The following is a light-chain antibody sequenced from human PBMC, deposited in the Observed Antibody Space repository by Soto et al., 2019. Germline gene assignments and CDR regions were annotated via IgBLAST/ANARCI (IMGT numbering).Light chain of an antibody. V-gene: IGKV3-20*01. CDR3: QQYGSSPPT. Sequence: EIVLTQSPGTLSLSPGERATLSCRASQSVSTNYLAWYQRKPGQAPRLLIYGASSRATDIPDRFSGSGSGTDLPLTITRLKPEDFAVYYCQQYGSSPPTFGQGTKVEL. CDR2: GAS. J-gene: IGKJ1*01. CDR1: QSVSTNY.